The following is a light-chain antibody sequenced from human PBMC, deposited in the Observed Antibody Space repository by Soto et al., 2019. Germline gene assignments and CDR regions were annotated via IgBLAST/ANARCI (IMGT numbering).Light chain of an antibody. CDR3: HQYDSWT. J-gene: IGKJ1*01. V-gene: IGKV3-20*01. CDR1: QSVTSSN. Sequence: EVVLTQSPGTLSLSPGERAALSCRASQSVTSSNLAWYQHKPGQAPRLLIYAASSRATGIPDRFSGSGSGTDFTLTISRLEPEDFAVYYCHQYDSWTFGQGTKVDIK. CDR2: AAS.